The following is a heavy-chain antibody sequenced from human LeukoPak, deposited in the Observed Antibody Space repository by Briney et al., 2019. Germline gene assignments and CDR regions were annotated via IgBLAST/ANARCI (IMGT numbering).Heavy chain of an antibody. D-gene: IGHD6-19*01. Sequence: SETLSLTCTVSGGSISSYYWSWIRQPPGKGLEWIGYIYYSGSTNYNRSLKSQVTISVDTSKNQFSLKLSSVTAADTAVYYCARSYSSGWPDYWGQGTLVTVSS. J-gene: IGHJ4*02. V-gene: IGHV4-59*01. CDR3: ARSYSSGWPDY. CDR1: GGSISSYY. CDR2: IYYSGST.